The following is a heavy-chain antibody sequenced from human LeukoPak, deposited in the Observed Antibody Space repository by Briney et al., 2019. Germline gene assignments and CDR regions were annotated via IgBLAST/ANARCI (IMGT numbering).Heavy chain of an antibody. V-gene: IGHV3-33*01. CDR1: GFTFSSYG. J-gene: IGHJ5*02. CDR2: IWYDGSNK. CDR3: ARDKSQGGWYVNP. D-gene: IGHD6-19*01. Sequence: GGSLRLSCAASGFTFSSYGIHWVRQAPGKGLEWVAVIWYDGSNKYYADSVKGRFTISRDDSKNTVFLQMNSLRAEDTAVYYCARDKSQGGWYVNPWGQGTLVTVSS.